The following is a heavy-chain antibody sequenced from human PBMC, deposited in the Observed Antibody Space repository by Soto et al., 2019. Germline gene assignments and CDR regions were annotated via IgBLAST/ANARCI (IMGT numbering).Heavy chain of an antibody. J-gene: IGHJ4*02. CDR2: IIPMFGTP. Sequence: QVQLVQSGAEVRKPGSSVKVSCKASGGTFDTYAVSWVRQAPGQGLEWMGGIIPMFGTPYYGQRLQGRVTISADESTGTAYMELCSLRSEDTAVYYCARDRDFGNYFDSAYWGQGTLVTVSS. CDR3: ARDRDFGNYFDSAY. D-gene: IGHD1-26*01. CDR1: GGTFDTYA. V-gene: IGHV1-69*01.